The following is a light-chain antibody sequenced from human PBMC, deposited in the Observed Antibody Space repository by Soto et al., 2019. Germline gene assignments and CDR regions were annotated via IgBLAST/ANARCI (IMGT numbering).Light chain of an antibody. J-gene: IGLJ1*01. Sequence: QSALTQPPSVSGAPGQRVTISCTGSSSNIGAGYDVHWYQQLPGTAPKLLIYGNSNRPSGVPDRFSGSKSGTSASLAITGLQAEEEADYYCQYYDSSLSGYVFGTGTKVT. V-gene: IGLV1-40*01. CDR1: SSNIGAGYD. CDR2: GNS. CDR3: QYYDSSLSGYV.